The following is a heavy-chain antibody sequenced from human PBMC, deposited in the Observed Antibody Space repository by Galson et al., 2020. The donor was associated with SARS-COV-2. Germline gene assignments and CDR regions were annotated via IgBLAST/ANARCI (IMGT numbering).Heavy chain of an antibody. CDR3: ARAIPLLGYSSSWYADY. CDR2: INHSGST. Sequence: SETLSLTCAVYGGSFSGYYWSWIRQPPGKGLEWIGEINHSGSTNYNPSLKSRVTISVDTSKNQFSLKLSSVTAADTAVYYCARAIPLLGYSSSWYADYWGQGTLVTVSS. J-gene: IGHJ4*02. V-gene: IGHV4-34*01. D-gene: IGHD6-13*01. CDR1: GGSFSGYY.